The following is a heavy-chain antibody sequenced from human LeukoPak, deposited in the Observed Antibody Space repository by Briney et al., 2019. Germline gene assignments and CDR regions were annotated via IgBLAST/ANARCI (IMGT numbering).Heavy chain of an antibody. J-gene: IGHJ4*02. CDR3: ARGRKWLRSYYFDY. D-gene: IGHD5-12*01. V-gene: IGHV4-34*01. Sequence: PSETLSLTCAVYGGSFSGYYWSWIRQPPGEGLEWIGEINHSGSTNYNPSLKSRVTISVDTSKTQFSLKLSSVTAADTAVYYCARGRKWLRSYYFDYWGQGTLVTVSS. CDR2: INHSGST. CDR1: GGSFSGYY.